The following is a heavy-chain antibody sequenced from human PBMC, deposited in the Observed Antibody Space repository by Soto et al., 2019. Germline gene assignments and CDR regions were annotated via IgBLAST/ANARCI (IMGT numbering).Heavy chain of an antibody. V-gene: IGHV4-59*01. D-gene: IGHD3-16*02. CDR3: AKEVSVSSSYFDY. Sequence: PSETLSLTCTVPGGSISSYYWSWIRQPPGKGLEWSGYIYYSGSTNYNPSLKSRGTISVYTSKNQCSLKLSSVTAADTAVYSCAKEVSVSSSYFDYWAQGTLVPVSA. J-gene: IGHJ4*02. CDR2: IYYSGST. CDR1: GGSISSYY.